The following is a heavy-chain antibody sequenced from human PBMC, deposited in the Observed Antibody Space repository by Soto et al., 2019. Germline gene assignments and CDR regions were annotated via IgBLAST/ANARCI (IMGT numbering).Heavy chain of an antibody. V-gene: IGHV3-23*01. CDR3: ARGVAGTIDAFDI. D-gene: IGHD6-19*01. CDR2: ISGSGDDT. Sequence: EVQLLESGGGLVQPGGSPRLSCVASGFTFRGYPMPWAPRAPGRGLGGVSGISGSGDDTYYADSVKGRVTISRDNSKNTLYLQIHSLRAEDTALYYCARGVAGTIDAFDIWGQGTMVSVSS. J-gene: IGHJ3*02. CDR1: GFTFRGYP.